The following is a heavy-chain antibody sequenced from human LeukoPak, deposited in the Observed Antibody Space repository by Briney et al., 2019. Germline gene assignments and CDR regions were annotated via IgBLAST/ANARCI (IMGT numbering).Heavy chain of an antibody. CDR2: IQYDGSNS. CDR3: AKDVGSNSLYNWFDP. D-gene: IGHD2-15*01. Sequence: PGGSLRLSCTASGFTFSTSAMHWGRQAPGKGLEWVAAIQYDGSNSFYLDSVRGGFTISRDNSKNTLFLQMNSLRGDATAVYYCAKDVGSNSLYNWFDPWGQGTLVTVSS. V-gene: IGHV3-33*03. J-gene: IGHJ5*02. CDR1: GFTFSTSA.